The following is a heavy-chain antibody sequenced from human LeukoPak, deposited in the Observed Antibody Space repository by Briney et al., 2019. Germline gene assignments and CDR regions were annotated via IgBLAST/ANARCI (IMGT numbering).Heavy chain of an antibody. CDR2: IYYSGST. J-gene: IGHJ4*02. Sequence: AGTLSLSCTASGVTVSSYDLNWIRQPPGKGLEWIWYIYYSGSTNYNPSLRRRVTISVDTSKNQFSLKLSSVTAADTAVYYCARGWASGSYYNYWGQGTLVTVSS. CDR1: GVTVSSYD. D-gene: IGHD1-26*01. CDR3: ARGWASGSYYNY. V-gene: IGHV4-59*02.